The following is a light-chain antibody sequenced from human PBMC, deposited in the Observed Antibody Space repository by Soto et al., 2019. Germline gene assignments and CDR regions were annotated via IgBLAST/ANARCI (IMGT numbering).Light chain of an antibody. CDR1: QSLGSR. CDR3: QQYNIWPPYT. CDR2: GAS. J-gene: IGKJ2*01. Sequence: EIVMTQSPATLSVSPGGRAILSCRASQSLGSRLAWYQQKPGQPPRLLIYGASTRATGVPARFSGTGSGTEFTLTISSLQSEDFAVYYCQQYNIWPPYTFGQGTKLEV. V-gene: IGKV3-15*01.